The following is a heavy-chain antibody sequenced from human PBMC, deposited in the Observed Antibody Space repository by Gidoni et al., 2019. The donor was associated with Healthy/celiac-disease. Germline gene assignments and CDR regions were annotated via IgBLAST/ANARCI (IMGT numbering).Heavy chain of an antibody. CDR3: AKSYGDTAMASHYYYYGMDV. CDR1: GYSFTSYW. Sequence: EVQLVQSGAEVKKPGESLRISCKGSGYSFTSYWISWVRQMPGKGLEWMGRIDPSDSYTNYSPSLQGHVTISADKSISTAYLQWSSLQASDTAMYYCAKSYGDTAMASHYYYYGMDVWGQGTTVTVSS. D-gene: IGHD5-18*01. J-gene: IGHJ6*02. V-gene: IGHV5-10-1*03. CDR2: IDPSDSYT.